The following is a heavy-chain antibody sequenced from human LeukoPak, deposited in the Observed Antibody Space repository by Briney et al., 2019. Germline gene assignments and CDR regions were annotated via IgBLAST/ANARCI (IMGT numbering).Heavy chain of an antibody. CDR3: ARVYQVSCFDY. D-gene: IGHD2-2*01. J-gene: IGHJ4*02. CDR1: GGSFSGYY. Sequence: SETLSLTCAVYGGSFSGYYWSWIRQPPGKGLEWIGEINHSGSTNYNPSLKSRVTISVDTSKNQFSLKLSSVTAADTAVYYCARVYQVSCFDYWGQGTLVTVSS. CDR2: INHSGST. V-gene: IGHV4-34*01.